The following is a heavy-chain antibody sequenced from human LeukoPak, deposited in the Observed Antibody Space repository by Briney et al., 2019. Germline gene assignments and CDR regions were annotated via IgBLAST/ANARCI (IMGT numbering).Heavy chain of an antibody. CDR3: ARDFSY. V-gene: IGHV3-53*01. Sequence: GGSLRLSCAASGFTVSSNYMSWVRRAPGKGLEWVSVIYSGGSTYYADSVKGRFTISRDNAKNTLYLQMNSLKAEDTAVYYCARDFSYWGQGTLVTVSS. CDR2: IYSGGST. D-gene: IGHD2-21*01. J-gene: IGHJ4*02. CDR1: GFTVSSNY.